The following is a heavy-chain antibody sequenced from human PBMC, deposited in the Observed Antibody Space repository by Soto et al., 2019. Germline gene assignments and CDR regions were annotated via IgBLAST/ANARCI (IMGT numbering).Heavy chain of an antibody. V-gene: IGHV4-59*01. CDR3: ARVLYYYDSSGYPNYYFDY. J-gene: IGHJ4*02. D-gene: IGHD3-22*01. Sequence: PSETLSLTCTVSGGSISSYYWSWIRQPPGKGLEWIGYIYYSGSTNYNPSLKSRVTISVDTSKNQFSLKLSSVTAADTAVYYCARVLYYYDSSGYPNYYFDYWGQGTLVTVSS. CDR2: IYYSGST. CDR1: GGSISSYY.